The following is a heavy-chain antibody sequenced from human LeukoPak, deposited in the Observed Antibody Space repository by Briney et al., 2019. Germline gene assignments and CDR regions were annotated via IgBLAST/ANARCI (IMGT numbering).Heavy chain of an antibody. V-gene: IGHV3-21*01. J-gene: IGHJ4*02. D-gene: IGHD1-7*01. Sequence: KPGRSLRLSCVGSGFTFSSYTMNWVRQAPGKGLEWVSSISGSSVFIFNADSVKGRFTISRDNARNSLYLQMNSLRADDTAVYYCARDRFLEGTDFDYWGQGTLVTVSS. CDR2: ISGSSVFI. CDR1: GFTFSSYT. CDR3: ARDRFLEGTDFDY.